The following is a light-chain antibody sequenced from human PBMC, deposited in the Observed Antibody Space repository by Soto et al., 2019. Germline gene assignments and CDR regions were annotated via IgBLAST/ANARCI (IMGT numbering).Light chain of an antibody. Sequence: QSVLTQPPSVSGAPGQRVSISCTGSSSNIGAGYNVHWYQQLPRTAPKLLIYDNNNRPSGVPDRFSGSKSGTSASLAITGLQAEDEADYYCQSYDTSLSGFYVFGTGTKVTVL. V-gene: IGLV1-40*01. J-gene: IGLJ1*01. CDR1: SSNIGAGYN. CDR3: QSYDTSLSGFYV. CDR2: DNN.